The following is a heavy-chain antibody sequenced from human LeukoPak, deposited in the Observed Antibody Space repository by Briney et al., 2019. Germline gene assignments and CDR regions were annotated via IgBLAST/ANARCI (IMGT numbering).Heavy chain of an antibody. V-gene: IGHV1-18*04. Sequence: ASVKVSCKASGYTFTSYGISWVRQAPGQGLEWMGWISAYNGNTNYAQKLQGRVTMTTDTSTSTAYMELRSLRSDDTAVYYCARVPQGSGSYSNWFDPWGQGTQVTVSS. CDR3: ARVPQGSGSYSNWFDP. J-gene: IGHJ5*02. CDR2: ISAYNGNT. D-gene: IGHD3-10*01. CDR1: GYTFTSYG.